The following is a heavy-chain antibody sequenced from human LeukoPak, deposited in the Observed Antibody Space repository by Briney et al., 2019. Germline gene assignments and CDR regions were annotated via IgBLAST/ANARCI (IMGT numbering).Heavy chain of an antibody. CDR2: LSGTGRYI. J-gene: IGHJ3*02. V-gene: IGHV3-21*06. Sequence: GGSLRLSCAASGFTFSTYTMNWVRQAPGKGLEWVSSLSGTGRYIYYADLMKGRFTISRDNAKNSLYLQMNSLRAEDTAVYYCARSLRDAFDIWGQGTMVTVSS. CDR1: GFTFSTYT. CDR3: ARSLRDAFDI.